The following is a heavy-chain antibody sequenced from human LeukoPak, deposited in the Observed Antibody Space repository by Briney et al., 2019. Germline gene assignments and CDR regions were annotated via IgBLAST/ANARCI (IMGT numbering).Heavy chain of an antibody. Sequence: ASVKVSCKASGYIFNSYGISWVPQAPGQGLEWMGWIGAFNGNTHYAQKLQGRVTMTTDTSTRTAYMELRSLRSDDTAVYYCARDPIAYSSGGQGAFDIWGQGTMVTVSS. CDR1: GYIFNSYG. J-gene: IGHJ3*02. V-gene: IGHV1-18*01. CDR2: IGAFNGNT. D-gene: IGHD3-22*01. CDR3: ARDPIAYSSGGQGAFDI.